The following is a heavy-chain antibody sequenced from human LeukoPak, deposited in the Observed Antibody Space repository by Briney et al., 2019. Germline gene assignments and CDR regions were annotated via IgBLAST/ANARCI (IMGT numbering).Heavy chain of an antibody. D-gene: IGHD3-10*01. CDR2: IYSGGST. CDR1: GFTLSGYW. Sequence: GGSLRLSCVASGFTLSGYWMSWVRQLPGKGLEWVSVIYSGGSTYYADSVKGRFTISRDNSKNTLYLQMNSLRAEDTAVYYCASPKGHFYGSGSYFPAWGQGTLVTVSS. CDR3: ASPKGHFYGSGSYFPA. V-gene: IGHV3-66*01. J-gene: IGHJ4*02.